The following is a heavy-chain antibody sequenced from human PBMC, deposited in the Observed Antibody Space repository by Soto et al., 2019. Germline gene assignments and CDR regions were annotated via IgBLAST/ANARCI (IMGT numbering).Heavy chain of an antibody. CDR2: ISTTSTYI. CDR3: ARDTRGGYSGVDY. Sequence: EVQLVESGGGLVKPGGSLRLSCAASGFTFSSYSMNWVRQAPGEGLEFVSSISTTSTYIYYADSVKGRFTISRDNTKNSLYVQMNSLRAEDKAVDYCARDTRGGYSGVDYWGRGTLVTVSS. J-gene: IGHJ4*02. D-gene: IGHD5-12*01. CDR1: GFTFSSYS. V-gene: IGHV3-21*01.